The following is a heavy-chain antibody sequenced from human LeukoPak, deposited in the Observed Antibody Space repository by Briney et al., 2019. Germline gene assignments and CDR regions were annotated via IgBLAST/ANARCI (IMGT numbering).Heavy chain of an antibody. D-gene: IGHD2-8*01. CDR3: ARVLHAPYLIDS. V-gene: IGHV4-38-2*02. J-gene: IGHJ4*02. CDR2: VFRLQTVRT. Sequence: SETLSLTCTVSDSSITSTYYWAWFRQPPGKGLEWIATVFRLQTVRTFSNPSLESRVTMSLDPSQNQFSLNLTSVTAADTALYFCARVLHAPYLIDSWGQGTLVTVSS. CDR1: DSSITSTYY.